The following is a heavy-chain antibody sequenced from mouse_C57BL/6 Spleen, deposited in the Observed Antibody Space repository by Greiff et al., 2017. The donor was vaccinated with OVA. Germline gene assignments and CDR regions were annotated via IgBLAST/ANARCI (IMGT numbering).Heavy chain of an antibody. CDR3: ASPYYYGSSYGGFAY. D-gene: IGHD1-1*01. Sequence: EVKLMESGPELVKPGASVKISCKASGYSFTDYNMNWVKQSNGKSLEWIGVINPNYGTTSYNQKFKGKATLTVDQSSSTAYMQLNSLTSEDSAVYYCASPYYYGSSYGGFAYWGQGTLVTVSA. CDR1: GYSFTDYN. V-gene: IGHV1-39*01. CDR2: INPNYGTT. J-gene: IGHJ3*01.